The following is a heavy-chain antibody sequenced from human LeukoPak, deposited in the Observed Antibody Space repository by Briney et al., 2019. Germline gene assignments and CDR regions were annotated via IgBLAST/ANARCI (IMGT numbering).Heavy chain of an antibody. D-gene: IGHD3-3*01. Sequence: GGSLRLSCAASGFTFSSYSMNWVRQAPGKGLEWVSSISSSSSYIYYADSVKGRFTISRDNAKNSLYLQMNSLRAEDTAVYYCAKVALHDFGVVVIAYYYYYGMDVWGQGTTVTVSS. V-gene: IGHV3-21*01. J-gene: IGHJ6*02. CDR2: ISSSSSYI. CDR3: AKVALHDFGVVVIAYYYYYGMDV. CDR1: GFTFSSYS.